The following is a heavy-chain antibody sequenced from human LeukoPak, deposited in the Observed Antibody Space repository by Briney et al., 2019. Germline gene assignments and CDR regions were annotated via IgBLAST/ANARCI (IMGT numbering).Heavy chain of an antibody. CDR1: GGSLSSYY. J-gene: IGHJ4*02. CDR2: IFTSGST. V-gene: IGHV4-4*07. D-gene: IGHD6-13*01. Sequence: SETLSLTCTVSGGSLSSYYGSWIRQPAGKGREWIGHIFTSGSTNYNPSLKSRVTISVDKSKTQFSLKLISVTPTDTAVYYCARFDSSSWSYYFDYWGEGTLVTVSS. CDR3: ARFDSSSWSYYFDY.